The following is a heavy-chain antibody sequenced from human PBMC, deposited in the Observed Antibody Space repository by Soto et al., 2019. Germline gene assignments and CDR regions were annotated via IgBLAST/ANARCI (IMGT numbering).Heavy chain of an antibody. CDR1: GFTFSSYS. J-gene: IGHJ5*02. CDR3: ARDRRSGILYQNWFDP. D-gene: IGHD2-8*01. V-gene: IGHV3-21*01. Sequence: GGSLRLSCAASGFTFSSYSMNWVRQAPGKGLEWVSSISSSSSYIYYANSAKGRFTISRDNAKNSLYLQMNSLRAEDTAVYYCARDRRSGILYQNWFDPWGQGTLVTVSS. CDR2: ISSSSSYI.